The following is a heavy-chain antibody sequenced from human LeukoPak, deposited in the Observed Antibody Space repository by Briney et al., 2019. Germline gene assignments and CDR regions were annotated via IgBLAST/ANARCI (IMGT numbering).Heavy chain of an antibody. V-gene: IGHV3-23*01. CDR3: AKPAVSGWYGFDY. CDR2: ISGSGGTT. CDR1: GFTFSSYA. J-gene: IGHJ4*02. Sequence: GGSLRLSCAASGFTFSSYAMSWVRQAPGKGLEWVSTISGSGGTTYYAEFVKGRFTISRDNSKNTLYLQMNSLRAEDTAVYYCAKPAVSGWYGFDYWGQGTLVTVSS. D-gene: IGHD6-19*01.